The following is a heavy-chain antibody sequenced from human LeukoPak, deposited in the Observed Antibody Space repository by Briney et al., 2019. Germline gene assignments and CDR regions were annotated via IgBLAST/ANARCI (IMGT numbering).Heavy chain of an antibody. V-gene: IGHV3-23*01. Sequence: GGSLRLSCAASGFTFSSNAMNWVRQAPGKGLEWVSGITGSGDSTYYADSVKGRFTISRDNSKNTVYLQMNRLRVEDTAVYHCGKERYGSSSVVDYWGHGTLVTVSS. CDR3: GKERYGSSSVVDY. J-gene: IGHJ4*01. CDR1: GFTFSSNA. CDR2: ITGSGDST. D-gene: IGHD6-6*01.